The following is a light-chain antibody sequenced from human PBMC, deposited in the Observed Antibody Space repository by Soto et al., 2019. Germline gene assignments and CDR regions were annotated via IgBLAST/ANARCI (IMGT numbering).Light chain of an antibody. CDR1: QTISNY. J-gene: IGKJ1*01. CDR3: QQYYIYAT. V-gene: IGKV1-5*03. CDR2: RSS. Sequence: DIQMTQSPSTLSASVGDRVTITCRASQTISNYLTWYQQRPGKAPKLLIYRSSILQNGVPSRFSGSGSGTDFTLTISILQPDDFATYYCQQYYIYATFGQGTRVEI.